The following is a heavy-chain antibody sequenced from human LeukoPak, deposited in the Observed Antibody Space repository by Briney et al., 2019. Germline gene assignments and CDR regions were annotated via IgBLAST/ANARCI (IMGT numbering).Heavy chain of an antibody. CDR3: ARDRDYHDDRTDYYYDAFDI. D-gene: IGHD3-22*01. CDR1: GFTFSDYW. J-gene: IGHJ3*02. V-gene: IGHV3-7*01. CDR2: VKQDESEN. Sequence: GGSLRLSCAGSGFTFSDYWMTWVRQAPGKGLEWVANVKQDESENHYVDSVKGRFTISRDNAKSSLYLRMDSLRVEDAAVYYCARDRDYHDDRTDYYYDAFDIWGQGTTVTVSS.